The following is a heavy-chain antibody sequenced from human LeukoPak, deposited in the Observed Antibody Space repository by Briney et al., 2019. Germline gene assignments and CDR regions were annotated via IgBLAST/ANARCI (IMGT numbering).Heavy chain of an antibody. V-gene: IGHV3-23*01. CDR3: AKFYSSSWYWMRSFDY. J-gene: IGHJ4*02. D-gene: IGHD6-13*01. CDR1: GFTFSSYA. Sequence: PGGSLRLSCAASGFTFSSYAMSWVRQAPGKGLEWVSAISGSGGSTYYADSVKGRFTISRDNSKNTLYLQMNSLRAEDTAVYYCAKFYSSSWYWMRSFDYWGQGTLVTVSS. CDR2: ISGSGGST.